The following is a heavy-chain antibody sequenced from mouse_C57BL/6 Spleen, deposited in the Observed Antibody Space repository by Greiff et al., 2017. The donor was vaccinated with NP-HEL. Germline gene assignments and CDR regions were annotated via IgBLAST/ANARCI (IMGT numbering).Heavy chain of an antibody. D-gene: IGHD2-1*01. J-gene: IGHJ4*01. V-gene: IGHV1-63*01. CDR1: GYTFTNYW. CDR3: ARPIYYGNAMDY. CDR2: IYPGGGYT. Sequence: VQLQQSGAELVRPGTSVKMSCKASGYTFTNYWIGWAKQRPGHGLEWIGDIYPGGGYTNYNEKFKGKATLTADKSSSTAYMQLSSLTSEDSAVYYCARPIYYGNAMDYWGQGTSVTVSS.